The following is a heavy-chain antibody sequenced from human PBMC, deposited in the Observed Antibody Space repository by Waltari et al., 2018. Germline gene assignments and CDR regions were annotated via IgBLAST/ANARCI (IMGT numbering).Heavy chain of an antibody. CDR2: INEDGSGT. Sequence: EVQLVESGGGLVQPGGSLRLSCAASGFIFSSYWMHWVRQAPGKGLVWGSRINEDGSGTTYADSVKGRFSISRDNAKNTLYLQMNSLRAEDTAVYYCAREYSNSRYFDYWGPGTLVTVSS. D-gene: IGHD6-6*01. CDR3: AREYSNSRYFDY. CDR1: GFIFSSYW. V-gene: IGHV3-74*01. J-gene: IGHJ4*02.